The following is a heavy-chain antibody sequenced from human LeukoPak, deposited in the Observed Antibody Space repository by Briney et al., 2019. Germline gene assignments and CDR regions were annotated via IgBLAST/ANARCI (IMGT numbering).Heavy chain of an antibody. J-gene: IGHJ6*03. Sequence: ASVKVSCKASGYTFTGYYMHWVRQAPGQGLEWMGWMNPNSGNTGYAQKFQGRVTMTRNTSISTAYMELSSLRSEDTAVYYCARGQQQQLPIDYYYYYYMDVWGKGTTVTISS. V-gene: IGHV1-8*02. CDR3: ARGQQQQLPIDYYYYYYMDV. CDR2: MNPNSGNT. D-gene: IGHD6-13*01. CDR1: GYTFTGYY.